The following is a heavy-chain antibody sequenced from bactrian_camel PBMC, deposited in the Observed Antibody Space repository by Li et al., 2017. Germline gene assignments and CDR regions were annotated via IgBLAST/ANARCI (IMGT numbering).Heavy chain of an antibody. CDR1: GFVFGATQ. CDR2: IARYDRS. Sequence: HVQLVESGGGSVQAGGSLRLSCTASGFVFGATQVGWYRGNECELVATIARYDRSYYASPAKGRFTISLDNAKNTVYLQMDNLKPEDTGVYYCAADPKPMTSLGHGCTWARAQYNYWGQGTQVTVS. V-gene: IGHV3S53*01. J-gene: IGHJ4*01. CDR3: AADPKPMTSLGHGCTWARAQYNY. D-gene: IGHD1*01.